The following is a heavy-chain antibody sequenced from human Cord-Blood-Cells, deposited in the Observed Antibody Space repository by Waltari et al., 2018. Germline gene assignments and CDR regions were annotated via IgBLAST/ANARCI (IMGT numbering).Heavy chain of an antibody. J-gene: IGHJ3*02. CDR2: ISWKSGSI. CDR1: GFTFDDYA. CDR3: AKDIVPVYDFWSGYDAFDI. D-gene: IGHD3-3*01. Sequence: EVQLVESGGGLVQPGRSLRLSCAASGFTFDDYAMHWVRQAPGKGLGWVSGISWKSGSIGYADYVKGRFTISRDNAKNSLYLQMNSLRAEDTALYYCAKDIVPVYDFWSGYDAFDIWGQGTMVTVSS. V-gene: IGHV3-9*01.